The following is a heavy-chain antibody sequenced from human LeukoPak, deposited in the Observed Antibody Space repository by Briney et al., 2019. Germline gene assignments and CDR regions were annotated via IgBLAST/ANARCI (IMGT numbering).Heavy chain of an antibody. D-gene: IGHD3-22*01. Sequence: GGSLRLSCAVSGITLSNYGMSWVRQAPGKGLEWVAGISDSGGRTNYADSVKGRFTISRDNPKNTLFLQMNSLRAEDTAVYFCAKRGVVTRVILVGFHKEAYYFDSWGQGALVTVSS. CDR3: AKRGVVTRVILVGFHKEAYYFDS. CDR1: GITLSNYG. J-gene: IGHJ4*02. CDR2: ISDSGGRT. V-gene: IGHV3-23*01.